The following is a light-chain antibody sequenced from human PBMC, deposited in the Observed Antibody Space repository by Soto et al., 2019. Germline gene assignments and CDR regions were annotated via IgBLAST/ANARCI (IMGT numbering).Light chain of an antibody. J-gene: IGLJ1*01. V-gene: IGLV2-14*01. Sequence: QSVLTQPASVSGSPGQSITISCTGSSSGVGAYHFVSWYQHHPGKAPKLILYEVTARPSGVSSRFSGSKSGNTAFLTISGLQADDEATYYCSSYTTSNTPYVFGTGTKV. CDR3: SSYTTSNTPYV. CDR2: EVT. CDR1: SSGVGAYHF.